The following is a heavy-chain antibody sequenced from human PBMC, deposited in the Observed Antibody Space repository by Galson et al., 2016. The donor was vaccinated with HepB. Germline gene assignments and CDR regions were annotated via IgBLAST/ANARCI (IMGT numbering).Heavy chain of an antibody. CDR1: GFTFTGHS. CDR2: IGRDAVTK. Sequence: SLRLSCAASGFTFTGHSVHWVRQLPGKGLEWVAVIGRDAVTKFSADSVKGRFTISRAHPKNTVYLLRDSLLGEDTAVYYCATELIRKGSDGFDIWGQGTMVTVSS. J-gene: IGHJ3*02. V-gene: IGHV3-30-3*01. CDR3: ATELIRKGSDGFDI. D-gene: IGHD3-16*01.